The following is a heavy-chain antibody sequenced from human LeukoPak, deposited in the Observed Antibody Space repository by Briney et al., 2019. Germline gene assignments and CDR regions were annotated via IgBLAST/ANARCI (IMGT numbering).Heavy chain of an antibody. D-gene: IGHD6-13*01. CDR1: GGSISSYY. V-gene: IGHV4-59*01. CDR3: ARHSGSSWYGGANWFDP. CDR2: IYYSGST. J-gene: IGHJ5*02. Sequence: PSETLSLTCPVSGGSISSYYWSWVRQPAGKGLEWIGYIYYSGSTNYNPSLKSRVTISVDTSKNQFSLKLSSVTAADTAVYYCARHSGSSWYGGANWFDPWGQGTLVTVSS.